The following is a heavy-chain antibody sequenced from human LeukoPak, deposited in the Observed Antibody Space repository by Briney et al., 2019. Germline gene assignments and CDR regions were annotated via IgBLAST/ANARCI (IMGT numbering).Heavy chain of an antibody. CDR3: ARDLSYGDFVHDAFDI. D-gene: IGHD4-17*01. Sequence: ASVKVSCKASGYTFTSYGISWVRQAPGQGLEWMGWISAYNGNTNYAQKLQGRVTMTTDTSTSTAYMELRSLRSDDTAVYYCARDLSYGDFVHDAFDIWGQGTMVTVSS. CDR1: GYTFTSYG. V-gene: IGHV1-18*01. J-gene: IGHJ3*02. CDR2: ISAYNGNT.